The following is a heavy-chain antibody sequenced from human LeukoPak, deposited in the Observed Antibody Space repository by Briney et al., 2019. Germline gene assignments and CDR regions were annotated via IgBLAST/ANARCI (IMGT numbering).Heavy chain of an antibody. CDR1: GFTFSRYW. CDR2: INQDGSEM. CDR3: ARDFYDFWSGSIRFDP. J-gene: IGHJ5*02. Sequence: PGGSLRLSCVASGFTFSRYWMSWVRQAPGKGLEWVANINQDGSEMYFVDSVRGRFTVSRDNAKNSLYLQMNSLRADDTAVYYCARDFYDFWSGSIRFDPWGQGTLVTVSS. D-gene: IGHD3-3*01. V-gene: IGHV3-7*01.